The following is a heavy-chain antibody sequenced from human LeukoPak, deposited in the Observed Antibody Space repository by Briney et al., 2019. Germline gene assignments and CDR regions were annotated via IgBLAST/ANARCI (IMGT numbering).Heavy chain of an antibody. CDR2: IYSGGST. CDR1: GFTVSSNY. CDR3: ARGGDYGDYYFDY. D-gene: IGHD4-17*01. V-gene: IGHV3-53*01. Sequence: PGGSLRLSCAASGFTVSSNYMSWVRQAPGKGREWVSVIYSGGSTYYADSVKGRFTISRDNSKNTLYLQMNSLRAEDTAVYYCARGGDYGDYYFDYWGQGTLVTVSS. J-gene: IGHJ4*02.